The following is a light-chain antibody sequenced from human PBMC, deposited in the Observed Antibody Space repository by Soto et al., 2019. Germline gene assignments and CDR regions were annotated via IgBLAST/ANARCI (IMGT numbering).Light chain of an antibody. CDR2: DVT. V-gene: IGLV2-11*01. Sequence: QSALTQPRSVSGSPGQSVTISCTGTSSDVYDYNYVSWYQQHPDTAPKLMIYDVTKRPSGVPDRFSGSKSGNTASLTISGLQAEDEADYYCCSYAGGYVFEVIFGGGTKVTVL. CDR3: CSYAGGYVFEVI. CDR1: SSDVYDYNY. J-gene: IGLJ2*01.